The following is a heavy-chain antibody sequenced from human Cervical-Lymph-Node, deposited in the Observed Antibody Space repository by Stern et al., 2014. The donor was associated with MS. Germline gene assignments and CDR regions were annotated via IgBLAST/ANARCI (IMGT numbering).Heavy chain of an antibody. CDR1: GGSISNGSYY. CDR2: IQYSGST. D-gene: IGHD6-13*01. J-gene: IGHJ4*02. V-gene: IGHV4-31*03. CDR3: AREGARGAAGS. Sequence: QLQLKESGPGLVKPSQTLSLICTVSGGSISNGSYYWSWIRQHPGKGLEWCGYIQYSGSTVYNPSLKSRVTISIDTSKNHFSVKLASVTAADTAVYYCAREGARGAAGSWGQGTLVTVSS.